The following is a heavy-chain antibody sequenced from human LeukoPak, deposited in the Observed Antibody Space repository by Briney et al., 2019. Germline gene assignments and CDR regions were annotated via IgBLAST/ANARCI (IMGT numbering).Heavy chain of an antibody. V-gene: IGHV3-48*01. CDR3: ARDTKYAFDN. J-gene: IGHJ4*02. CDR2: IGISSGNT. CDR1: GFTFSSYS. Sequence: PGGSLRLSCAASGFTFSSYSMNWVRQAQGKGLEWISYIGISSGNTKYADSVKGRFTISGDKAKNSVYLQMNSLRVEDTAVYYCARDTKYAFDNWGQGTLVTVSS. D-gene: IGHD2-2*01.